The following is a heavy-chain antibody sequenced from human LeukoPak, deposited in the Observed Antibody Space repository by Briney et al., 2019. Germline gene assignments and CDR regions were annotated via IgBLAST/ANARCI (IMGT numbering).Heavy chain of an antibody. D-gene: IGHD5-12*01. J-gene: IGHJ4*02. CDR2: IYPGDSSV. CDR3: ARQITDQSSGYDSIDY. Sequence: GESLKISCQGSGYSFTNYWIGWVRQMPGKGLEWMGIIYPGDSSVRYIPSFQGQVTFSADKSISTAYLQWSSLKASDTAMYYCARQITDQSSGYDSIDYWGQGTLVTVSS. V-gene: IGHV5-51*01. CDR1: GYSFTNYW.